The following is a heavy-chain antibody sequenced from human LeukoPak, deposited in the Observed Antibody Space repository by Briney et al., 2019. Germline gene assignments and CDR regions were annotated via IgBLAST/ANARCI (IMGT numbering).Heavy chain of an antibody. Sequence: GGSLRLSCAASGFIFSDYYMSWIRQAPGKGLEWVSYISSSGGSVYFAESVKGRFTISRDNAKNSLYLQMNSLRAEDTAVYYCARCSYSGGSCPDYWGQGTLVTVSS. J-gene: IGHJ4*02. CDR1: GFIFSDYY. CDR2: ISSSGGSV. D-gene: IGHD2-15*01. CDR3: ARCSYSGGSCPDY. V-gene: IGHV3-11*04.